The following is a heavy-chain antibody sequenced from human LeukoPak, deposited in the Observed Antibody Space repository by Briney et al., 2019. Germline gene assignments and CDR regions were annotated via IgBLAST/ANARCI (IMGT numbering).Heavy chain of an antibody. Sequence: GGSLRLSCAASGFTVSSNYMSWVRQAPGKGLEWVSVIYSGGSTYYADSVKGRFTISRDNSKNTLYLQMNSLRAEDTAVYYCARSTGYSSGWYFEDAFDIWGQGTMVTVSS. CDR3: ARSTGYSSGWYFEDAFDI. CDR1: GFTVSSNY. V-gene: IGHV3-53*01. CDR2: IYSGGST. J-gene: IGHJ3*02. D-gene: IGHD6-19*01.